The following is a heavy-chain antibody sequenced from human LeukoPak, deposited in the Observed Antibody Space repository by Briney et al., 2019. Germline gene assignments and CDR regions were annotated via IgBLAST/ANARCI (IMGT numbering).Heavy chain of an antibody. CDR2: INRDGSST. CDR1: GFTSSNYW. Sequence: GGSLRLSCAASGFTSSNYWMHWVRQAPAKGLVWVSRINRDGSSTNYADSVRGRFTIPRDNAKNTLYLQMNSLRAEDTAVYYCARLYCGRDCYSGRFDYWGQGTLVTVSS. V-gene: IGHV3-74*01. CDR3: ARLYCGRDCYSGRFDY. D-gene: IGHD2-21*02. J-gene: IGHJ4*02.